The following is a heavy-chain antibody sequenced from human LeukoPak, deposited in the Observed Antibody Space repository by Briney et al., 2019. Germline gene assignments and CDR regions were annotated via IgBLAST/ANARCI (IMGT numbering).Heavy chain of an antibody. J-gene: IGHJ4*02. Sequence: PGGSLRLSCAASGFTFTFSTSGMHWVRQAPGKGLEWVAFIQYDDSEKSYADSVKGRCTTSRDNSKNTVYLQMNSLRAEDTAVYYCAREGGTVDRGEFDYWGQGTLVTVSS. V-gene: IGHV3-30*02. CDR3: AREGGTVDRGEFDY. CDR2: IQYDDSEK. CDR1: GFTFTFSTSG. D-gene: IGHD1-7*01.